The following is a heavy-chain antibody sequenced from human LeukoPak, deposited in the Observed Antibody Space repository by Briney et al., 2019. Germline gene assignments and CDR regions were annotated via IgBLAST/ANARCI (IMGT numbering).Heavy chain of an antibody. CDR2: ISSSGSTI. D-gene: IGHD6-13*01. V-gene: IGHV3-11*01. Sequence: GGSLRLSCAASGFTFSDYYMSWIRQAPGKGLEWVSYISSSGSTIYYADSVKGRFTISRDNSKNTLYLQMNSLRAEDTAVYYCAREAAGSISPYYFDYWGQGTLVTVSS. J-gene: IGHJ4*02. CDR3: AREAAGSISPYYFDY. CDR1: GFTFSDYY.